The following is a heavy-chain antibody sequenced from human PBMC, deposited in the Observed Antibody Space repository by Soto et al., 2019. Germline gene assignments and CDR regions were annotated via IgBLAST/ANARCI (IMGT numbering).Heavy chain of an antibody. CDR1: GFSLSSFAVG. CDR3: AHGSGWLSDY. D-gene: IGHD6-19*01. Sequence: QITLKESGPPLLKPTQTHTLTCTFSGFSLSSFAVGVNWIRQPPGKAPEWLALIYWNDDNHYSPSLRNRLTVTKDTSKNQVVLTMTNVDPVDTATYYCAHGSGWLSDYWGQGTLVTVSS. CDR2: IYWNDDN. V-gene: IGHV2-5*01. J-gene: IGHJ4*02.